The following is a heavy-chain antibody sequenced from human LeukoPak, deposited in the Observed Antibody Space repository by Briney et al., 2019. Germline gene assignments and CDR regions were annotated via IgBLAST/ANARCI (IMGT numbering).Heavy chain of an antibody. J-gene: IGHJ4*02. CDR2: IYHSGNT. V-gene: IGHV4-4*02. CDR1: GDSISSHNW. Sequence: PSGTLSLTCAVSGDSISSHNWWNWVRQPPGKGLEWIGEIYHSGNTNYNPSLKSRVTISVDKSKNHFSLELSSVTAADTAVYYCAGNSGWYTNYWGRGSLVTVSS. CDR3: AGNSGWYTNY. D-gene: IGHD6-19*01.